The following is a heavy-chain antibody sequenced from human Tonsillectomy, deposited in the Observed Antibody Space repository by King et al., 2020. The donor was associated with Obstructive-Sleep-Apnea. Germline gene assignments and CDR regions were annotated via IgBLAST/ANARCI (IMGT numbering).Heavy chain of an antibody. CDR3: ARRLGYSCDF. Sequence: QIQLVQSGAEVKKPGASVKVSCKASGYTFASYDIKWVRQATGQGLEWMGWMNPNSGNTGYAHKFQGRVNMIRNTPINTAYMGMRGLKSDDTAVYFCARRLGYSCDFWGQGTLVTVSS. CDR1: GYTFASYD. V-gene: IGHV1-8*01. J-gene: IGHJ4*02. CDR2: MNPNSGNT. D-gene: IGHD5-18*01.